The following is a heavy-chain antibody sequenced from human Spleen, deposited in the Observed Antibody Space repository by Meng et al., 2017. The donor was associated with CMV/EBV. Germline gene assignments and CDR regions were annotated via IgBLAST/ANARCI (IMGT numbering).Heavy chain of an antibody. CDR1: GYTFTGYY. D-gene: IGHD1-26*01. V-gene: IGHV1-2*02. Sequence: GYTFTGYYMHWVRQAPGQGLEWMGWINPNSGGANYAQKFQGRVTMTRDTSISTAYMELSRLRSDDTAVYYCARDIGSGSSLIYYFDYWGQGTLVTVSS. CDR2: INPNSGGA. J-gene: IGHJ4*02. CDR3: ARDIGSGSSLIYYFDY.